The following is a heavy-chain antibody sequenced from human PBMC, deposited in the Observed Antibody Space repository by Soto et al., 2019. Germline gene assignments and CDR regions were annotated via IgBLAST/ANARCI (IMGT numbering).Heavy chain of an antibody. V-gene: IGHV1-18*01. J-gene: IGHJ3*02. CDR2: ISAYNGNT. Sequence: GASVKVSCKASGYTFTSYGISWVRQAPGQGLEWMGWISAYNGNTNYAQKLQGRVTMTTDTSTSTAYMELRSLRSDDTAVYYCARDWKTYYYDSSGRGAFDIWGQGTMVTVSS. CDR1: GYTFTSYG. CDR3: ARDWKTYYYDSSGRGAFDI. D-gene: IGHD3-22*01.